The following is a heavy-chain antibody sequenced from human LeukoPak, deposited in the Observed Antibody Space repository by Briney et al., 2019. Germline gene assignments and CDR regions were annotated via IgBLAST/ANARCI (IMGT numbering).Heavy chain of an antibody. CDR3: ARDGGGITIFGVALNWFDP. J-gene: IGHJ5*02. V-gene: IGHV1-18*01. CDR1: GYTFTSYG. Sequence: ASVKVSCKASGYTFTSYGISWVRQAPGQGLEWMGWISAYNGNTNYAQKLQGRVTMTTDTSTSTAYMELRSLRSDDTAVYYCARDGGGITIFGVALNWFDPWGQGTLVTVSS. D-gene: IGHD3-3*01. CDR2: ISAYNGNT.